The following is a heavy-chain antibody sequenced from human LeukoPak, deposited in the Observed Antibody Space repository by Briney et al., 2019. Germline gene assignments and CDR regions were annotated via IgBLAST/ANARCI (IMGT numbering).Heavy chain of an antibody. Sequence: GGSLRLSCAASGVSVSSNFMIWVRQAPGKGLEWVSLIYSGGETSYADPVKGRSSISRDNSKNTLYLQMNSLRVEDTAVYYCTRDPPAVAINTYAWGQGTLVTVSS. D-gene: IGHD6-13*01. CDR1: GVSVSSNF. V-gene: IGHV3-66*01. J-gene: IGHJ5*02. CDR2: IYSGGET. CDR3: TRDPPAVAINTYA.